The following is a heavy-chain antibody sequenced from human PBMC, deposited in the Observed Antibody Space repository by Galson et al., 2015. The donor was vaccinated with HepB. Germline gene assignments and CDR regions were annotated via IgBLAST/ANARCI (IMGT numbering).Heavy chain of an antibody. J-gene: IGHJ6*03. CDR3: ARDGQGLLLSYYYYYMDV. CDR2: IWHGGRNK. V-gene: IGHV3-33*01. D-gene: IGHD2-21*01. Sequence: SLRLSCAASGFTFRDYGLHWVRQAPGTGLEWVAVIWHGGRNKNYADCVQGRFTISRDNSQNTLYLQMNSLRAEDTAVYYCARDGQGLLLSYYYYYMDVWGKGTTVSVSS. CDR1: GFTFRDYG.